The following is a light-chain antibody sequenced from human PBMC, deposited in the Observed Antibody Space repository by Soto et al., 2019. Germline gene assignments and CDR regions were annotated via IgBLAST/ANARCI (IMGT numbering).Light chain of an antibody. J-gene: IGKJ1*01. CDR3: QQYNDYPWT. Sequence: DIQMTQSPSTLSASVGDRVIITCRASQSISSWLAWYQQKPGKAPKLLIYKASSLESGVQSRFSGRGSGTEFTLTISSLQPDDFATYYCQQYNDYPWTFGQGTKVEIK. CDR1: QSISSW. CDR2: KAS. V-gene: IGKV1-5*03.